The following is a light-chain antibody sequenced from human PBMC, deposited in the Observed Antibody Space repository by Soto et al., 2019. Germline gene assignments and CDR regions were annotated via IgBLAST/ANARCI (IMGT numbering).Light chain of an antibody. Sequence: QSVPTQPASVSGSPGQSITISCSGTGSDIGSYNYVAWYQQFPGKTPKILIYGVSNRPSGVSSRFSGSKSGNTASLTISGLQAEDEADYYCISYTGSSTSYVLGSGTKVTVL. J-gene: IGLJ1*01. CDR1: GSDIGSYNY. CDR2: GVS. CDR3: ISYTGSSTSYV. V-gene: IGLV2-14*01.